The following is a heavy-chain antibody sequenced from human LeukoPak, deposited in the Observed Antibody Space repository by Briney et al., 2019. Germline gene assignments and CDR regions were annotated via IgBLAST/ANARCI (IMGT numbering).Heavy chain of an antibody. V-gene: IGHV3-48*01. CDR3: ARKAQYNGHYPLDY. Sequence: GGSLRLSCGASGITFSSYSMNWVRQAPGKGLEWVSYISSSGSTKYYADSVKGRFTISRDNARNSLYLQMNSLRAEDTAVYFCARKAQYNGHYPLDYWGQGTLVTVSS. CDR2: ISSSGSTK. D-gene: IGHD1-7*01. J-gene: IGHJ4*02. CDR1: GITFSSYS.